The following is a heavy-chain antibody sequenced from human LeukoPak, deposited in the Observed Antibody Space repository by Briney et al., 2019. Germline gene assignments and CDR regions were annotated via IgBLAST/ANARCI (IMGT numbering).Heavy chain of an antibody. CDR1: GGTFSSYA. Sequence: EASVKVSCKASGGTFSSYAISWVRQAPGQGLEWMGRIIPILGIANYAQKFQGRVTITADKSTSTAYMELSSLRSEDTAVYYCAREASTTWPNWFDPWGQGTLVTVSS. CDR2: IIPILGIA. V-gene: IGHV1-69*04. J-gene: IGHJ5*02. CDR3: AREASTTWPNWFDP. D-gene: IGHD2/OR15-2a*01.